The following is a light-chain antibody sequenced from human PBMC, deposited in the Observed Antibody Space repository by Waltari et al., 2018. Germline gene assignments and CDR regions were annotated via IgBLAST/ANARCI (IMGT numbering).Light chain of an antibody. CDR2: VVS. CDR1: SSDACGYDF. CDR3: SSYADNRRVA. Sequence: QSALTQPPSASGSPGQSVTISCTGTSSDACGYDFVPWYPQHPGNAPKLMIYVVSERPPGVPDRFSGSKSGNTASLTVSGLQAEDEADYYCSSYADNRRVAFGGGTKLTVL. J-gene: IGLJ2*01. V-gene: IGLV2-8*01.